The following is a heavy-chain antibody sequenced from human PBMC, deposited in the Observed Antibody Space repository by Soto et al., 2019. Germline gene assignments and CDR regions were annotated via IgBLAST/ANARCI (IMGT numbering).Heavy chain of an antibody. CDR2: ISYDGSNK. CDR1: GFTFSSYG. Sequence: GGSLRLSCAASGFTFSSYGMHWVRQAPGKGLEWVAVISYDGSNKYYADSVKGRFTISRDNSKNTLYLQMNSLRAEDTAVYYCAKDSLPKVAVNWFDPWGQGTLVTVSS. CDR3: AKDSLPKVAVNWFDP. D-gene: IGHD6-19*01. J-gene: IGHJ5*02. V-gene: IGHV3-30*18.